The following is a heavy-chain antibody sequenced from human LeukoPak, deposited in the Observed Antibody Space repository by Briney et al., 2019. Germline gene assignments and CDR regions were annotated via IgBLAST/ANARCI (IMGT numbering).Heavy chain of an antibody. CDR1: GYTFTSYY. D-gene: IGHD1-26*01. CDR2: INPSVGST. V-gene: IGHV1-46*01. CDR3: ARAVGATGWFDP. J-gene: IGHJ5*02. Sequence: GASVTVSCKASGYTFTSYYMHWVRQAPGQGLEWMGIINPSVGSTTYAQKFQGRVTMTRDTSTSTVYMELNSVRSEDTAVYYCARAVGATGWFDPWGQGTLVTVSS.